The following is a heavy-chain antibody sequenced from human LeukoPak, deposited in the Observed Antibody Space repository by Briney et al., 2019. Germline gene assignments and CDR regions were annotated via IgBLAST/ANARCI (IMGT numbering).Heavy chain of an antibody. D-gene: IGHD6-13*01. CDR1: GFTFSSYG. CDR2: IRYDGSNK. V-gene: IGHV3-30*02. CDR3: AKDRIAAAGTGD. J-gene: IGHJ4*02. Sequence: GGSLRLSCAASGFTFSSYGMHWVRQAPGKGLEWVAFIRYDGSNKYYADSVKGRFTISRDNSKNTLYLQMNSLRAEDTAVYYCAKDRIAAAGTGDWGQGTLVTVSS.